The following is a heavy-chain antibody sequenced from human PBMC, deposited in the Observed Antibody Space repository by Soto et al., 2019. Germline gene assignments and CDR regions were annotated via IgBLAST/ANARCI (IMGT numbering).Heavy chain of an antibody. CDR2: IYYRGST. J-gene: IGHJ5*02. Sequence: QVQLQESGPGLVKPSQTLSLTCTVSGGSISSGGYYCRWIRQRPGKGLEWIGYIYYRGSTYYNPSLKGRVTTSVDTSTNQFSLKLSSGTAADTAVYYCARVDCSSSSCYEGDWFDPWGQRTLVTVSS. D-gene: IGHD2-2*01. CDR3: ARVDCSSSSCYEGDWFDP. CDR1: GGSISSGGYY. V-gene: IGHV4-31*03.